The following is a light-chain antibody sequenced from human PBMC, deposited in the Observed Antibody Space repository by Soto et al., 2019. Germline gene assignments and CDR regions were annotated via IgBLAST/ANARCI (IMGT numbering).Light chain of an antibody. CDR1: QSISSW. CDR3: QQLKSYPLT. J-gene: IGKJ4*01. Sequence: DIQMTQSPSTLSASVGDRVTITCRASQSISSWLAWYQQKPGKAPKLLIYAAPTLQSGAPSRFSGSGSGTEFALTISSLQPEDSATYYCQQLKSYPLTFGGGTNVDIK. CDR2: AAP. V-gene: IGKV1-5*01.